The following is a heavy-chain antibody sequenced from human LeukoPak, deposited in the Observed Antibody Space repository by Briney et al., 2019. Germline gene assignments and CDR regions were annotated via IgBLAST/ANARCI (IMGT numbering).Heavy chain of an antibody. J-gene: IGHJ4*02. D-gene: IGHD3-22*01. CDR2: ISGSGGST. Sequence: PGGSLRLSCAASGFTFSSYAMSWVRQAPGKGLEWVSAISGSGGSTYYADSVKGRFTISRDNSKNTLYLQMNSLRAEDRAVYYCAKDLDSSVYFLDYWGQGTLVTVSS. V-gene: IGHV3-23*01. CDR3: AKDLDSSVYFLDY. CDR1: GFTFSSYA.